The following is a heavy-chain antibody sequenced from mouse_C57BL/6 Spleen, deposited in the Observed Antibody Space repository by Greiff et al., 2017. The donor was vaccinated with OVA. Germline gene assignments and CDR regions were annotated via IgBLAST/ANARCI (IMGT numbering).Heavy chain of an antibody. V-gene: IGHV1-59*01. Sequence: QVQLQQPGAELVRPGTSVKLSCKASGYTFTSYWMHWVKQRPGQGLEWIGVIDPSDSYTNYNQKFKGKATLTVDTSSSTAYMQLSSLTSEDSAVYYCARAAGYGNYGFYAMDYWGQGTSVTVSS. D-gene: IGHD2-1*01. CDR1: GYTFTSYW. CDR3: ARAAGYGNYGFYAMDY. CDR2: IDPSDSYT. J-gene: IGHJ4*01.